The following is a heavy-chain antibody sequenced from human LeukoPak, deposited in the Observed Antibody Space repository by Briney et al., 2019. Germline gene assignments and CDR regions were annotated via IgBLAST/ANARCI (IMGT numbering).Heavy chain of an antibody. CDR2: INHDGSNT. J-gene: IGHJ4*02. D-gene: IGHD2-21*02. CDR3: ARDRSRLSPCGGDCYGY. Sequence: GGSLRLSCATSGFTFTTFWMHWVRQAPGKGLVWVSRINHDGSNTNYADSVKGRFTISRDDAKNTVYLQMNSLRAEDTAVYYCARDRSRLSPCGGDCYGYWGQGTLVTVSS. CDR1: GFTFTTFW. V-gene: IGHV3-74*01.